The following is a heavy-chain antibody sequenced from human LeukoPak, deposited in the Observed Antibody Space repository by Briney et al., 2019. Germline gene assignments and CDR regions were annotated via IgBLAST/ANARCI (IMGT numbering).Heavy chain of an antibody. CDR2: MNPNSGNT. CDR1: GYTFTTYG. J-gene: IGHJ6*03. V-gene: IGHV1-8*03. Sequence: ASVKVSCKASGYTFTTYGISWVRQATGQGLEWMGWMNPNSGNTGYAQKFQGRVTITRNTSISTAYMELSSLRSEDTAVYYCARGHYYYYYMDVWGKGTTVTVSS. CDR3: ARGHYYYYYMDV.